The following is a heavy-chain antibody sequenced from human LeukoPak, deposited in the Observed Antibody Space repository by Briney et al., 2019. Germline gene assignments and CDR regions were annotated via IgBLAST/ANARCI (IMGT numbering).Heavy chain of an antibody. CDR2: INHSGST. J-gene: IGHJ4*02. Sequence: PSETLSLTCTVSGGSISSGGYYWSWIRQHPGKGLEWIGEINHSGSTNYNPSLKSRVTISVDTSKNQFSLKLSSVTAADTAVYYCARIPPLDSSGYFTFFDYWGQGTLVTVSS. V-gene: IGHV4-31*03. CDR3: ARIPPLDSSGYFTFFDY. CDR1: GGSISSGGYY. D-gene: IGHD3-22*01.